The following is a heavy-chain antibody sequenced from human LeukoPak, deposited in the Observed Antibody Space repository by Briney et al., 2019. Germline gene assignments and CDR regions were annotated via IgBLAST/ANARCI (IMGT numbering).Heavy chain of an antibody. Sequence: GGSLRLSCAASGFTFSSYWMSWVRQAPGKGLEWVANMKYDGSEKDYVDSVKGRFTTSRDNAKNSLYLQMNSLRAEDTAVYYCARDIAAAGLFFDYWGQGTLVTVSS. CDR1: GFTFSSYW. CDR2: MKYDGSEK. CDR3: ARDIAAAGLFFDY. D-gene: IGHD6-13*01. V-gene: IGHV3-7*01. J-gene: IGHJ4*02.